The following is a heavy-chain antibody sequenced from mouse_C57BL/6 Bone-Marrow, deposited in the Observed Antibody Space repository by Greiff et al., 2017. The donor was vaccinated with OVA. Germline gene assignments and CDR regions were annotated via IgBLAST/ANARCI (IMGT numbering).Heavy chain of an antibody. CDR2: INPNNGGT. V-gene: IGHV1-26*01. D-gene: IGHD2-3*01. CDR3: ARKGYDGYFFAY. CDR1: GYTFTDYY. J-gene: IGHJ3*01. Sequence: VQLQQSGPELVKPGASVKISCKASGYTFTDYYMNWVKQSHGKSLEWIGDINPNNGGTSYNQKFKGKATLTVDKSSSTAYMELRSLTSEDSAVYYCARKGYDGYFFAYWGQGTLVTVSA.